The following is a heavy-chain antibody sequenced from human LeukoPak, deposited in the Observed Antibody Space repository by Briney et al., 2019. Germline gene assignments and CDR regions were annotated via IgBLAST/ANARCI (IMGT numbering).Heavy chain of an antibody. Sequence: GGSLRLSCAAPGFTFSSYWMHWVRQAPGKGLVWVSRINSDGSSTSYADSVKGRFTISRDNAKNTLYLQMNSLRAEDTAVYYCARAWYSSSWYIDYWGQGTLVTVSS. CDR3: ARAWYSSSWYIDY. V-gene: IGHV3-74*01. D-gene: IGHD6-13*01. CDR2: INSDGSST. CDR1: GFTFSSYW. J-gene: IGHJ4*02.